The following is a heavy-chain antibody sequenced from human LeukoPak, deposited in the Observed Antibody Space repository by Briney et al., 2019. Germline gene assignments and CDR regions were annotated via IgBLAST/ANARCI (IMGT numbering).Heavy chain of an antibody. V-gene: IGHV3-48*04. Sequence: PGGSLRLSCAASGFTFSSYSMNWVRQAPGKGLEWVSYISSSSSTIYYADSVKGRFTISRDNAKNSLYLQMNSLRAEDTAVYYCAKDLGLVGYYSYYYYMDVWGKGTTVTVSS. J-gene: IGHJ6*03. CDR1: GFTFSSYS. CDR3: AKDLGLVGYYSYYYYMDV. D-gene: IGHD3-16*01. CDR2: ISSSSSTI.